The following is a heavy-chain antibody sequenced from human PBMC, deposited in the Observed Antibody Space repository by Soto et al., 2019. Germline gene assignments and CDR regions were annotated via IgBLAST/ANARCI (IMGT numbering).Heavy chain of an antibody. CDR1: GGSFSGYY. CDR2: INHSGST. Sequence: QVQLQQWGAGLLKPSETLSLTCAVYGGSFSGYYWSWIRQPPGKGLEWIGEINHSGSTNYNPSLKSRVTISVDKSKNQFSLKLSSVTAADTAVYYCARGKWELLRLGCAFDIWGQGTMVTVSS. J-gene: IGHJ3*02. CDR3: ARGKWELLRLGCAFDI. V-gene: IGHV4-34*01. D-gene: IGHD1-26*01.